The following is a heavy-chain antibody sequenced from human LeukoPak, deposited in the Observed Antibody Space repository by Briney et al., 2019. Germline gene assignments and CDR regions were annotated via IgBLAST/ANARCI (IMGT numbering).Heavy chain of an antibody. V-gene: IGHV4-39*01. CDR3: ASRSHGSSWKHPFDF. Sequence: SETLSLICTVSGDSIRSSRYYWAWIRQPPGKGLEWIGSIYYTGITYYKPSPTNRLTGSVDTSKSTLSLTLRTVTAPATAVYYCASRSHGSSWKHPFDFWGQGTLVTVS. CDR1: GDSIRSSRYY. CDR2: IYYTGIT. J-gene: IGHJ4*02. D-gene: IGHD2-2*01.